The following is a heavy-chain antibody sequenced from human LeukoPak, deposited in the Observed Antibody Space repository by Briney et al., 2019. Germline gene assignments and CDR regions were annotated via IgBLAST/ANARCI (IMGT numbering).Heavy chain of an antibody. CDR2: IYHSGST. Sequence: SETLSLTCTVSGGSISSGSYYWSWIRQPPGKGLEWIGTIYHSGSTYYNPSLKSRVTISVDTSKNQFSLKLSSVTAADTAVYYCARLLFGVLSWFDPWGQGTLVTVSS. V-gene: IGHV4-39*07. CDR3: ARLLFGVLSWFDP. D-gene: IGHD3-3*01. CDR1: GGSISSGSYY. J-gene: IGHJ5*02.